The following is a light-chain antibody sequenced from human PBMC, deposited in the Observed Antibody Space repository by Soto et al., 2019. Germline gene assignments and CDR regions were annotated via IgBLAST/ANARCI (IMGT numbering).Light chain of an antibody. CDR3: SSYTSSSTYI. CDR2: DGS. J-gene: IGLJ1*01. V-gene: IGLV2-14*03. CDR1: SSDVGGYDY. Sequence: QSALTQPASVSGSPGQSIAVSCTGTSSDVGGYDYVSWYQQHPGKAPKLMIYDGSNRPSGVSSRFSGSKSGNTASLTISGLQAEDEAHYYCSSYTSSSTYIFGTGTKLTVL.